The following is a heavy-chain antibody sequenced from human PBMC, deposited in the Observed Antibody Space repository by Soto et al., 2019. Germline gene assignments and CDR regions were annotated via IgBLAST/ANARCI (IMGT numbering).Heavy chain of an antibody. CDR2: ISKSDYT. CDR1: GFAFNNYG. CDR3: AREDSIIIPAVSDF. D-gene: IGHD2-2*01. Sequence: KLGGSLRLSCTVSGFAFNNYGINWFRQAPGKGLEWVSSISKSDYTYYSDSVKGRFTISRDNAKNSVSLQMNTLRVEDTAVYYCAREDSIIIPAVSDFWGQGTLVTVSS. V-gene: IGHV3-21*01. J-gene: IGHJ4*02.